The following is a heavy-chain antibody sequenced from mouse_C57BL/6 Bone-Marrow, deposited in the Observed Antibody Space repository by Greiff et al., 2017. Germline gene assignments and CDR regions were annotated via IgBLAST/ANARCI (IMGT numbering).Heavy chain of an antibody. CDR3: TTWGDYGFDY. CDR1: GFNIKDDY. D-gene: IGHD2-4*01. CDR2: FDPENGDT. V-gene: IGHV14-4*01. J-gene: IGHJ2*01. Sequence: EVHLVESGAELVRPGASVKLSCTASGFNIKDDYMHWVKQRSEQGLEWIGWFDPENGDTEYASKFQGKATITADTSSNTAYLQLSSLTSEDTAVYYCTTWGDYGFDYWGQGTTLTVSS.